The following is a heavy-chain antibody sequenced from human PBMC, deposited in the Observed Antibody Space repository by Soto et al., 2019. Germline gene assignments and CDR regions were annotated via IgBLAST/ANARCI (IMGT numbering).Heavy chain of an antibody. Sequence: ETLSLTCTVSGGSISSYYWSWIRQPPGKGLEWIGYIYYSGSTNYNPSLKSRVTISVDTSKNQFSLKLSSVTAADTAVYYCARGGLLWFGELSHYFDYWGQGTLVTVSS. CDR3: ARGGLLWFGELSHYFDY. V-gene: IGHV4-59*01. D-gene: IGHD3-10*01. CDR1: GGSISSYY. CDR2: IYYSGST. J-gene: IGHJ4*02.